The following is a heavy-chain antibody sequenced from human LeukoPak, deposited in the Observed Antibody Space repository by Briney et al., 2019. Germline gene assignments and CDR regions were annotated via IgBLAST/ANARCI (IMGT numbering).Heavy chain of an antibody. CDR2: IYYSGST. D-gene: IGHD3-3*01. CDR3: ARVFAHALDY. Sequence: PSETLSLTCTVSGGSISSSSYYWGWIRQPPGKGLEWIGSIYYSGSTYYNPSLKSRVTISVDTSKNQFSLKLSSVTAADTAVYYCARVFAHALDYWGQGTLVTVSS. CDR1: GGSISSSSYY. V-gene: IGHV4-39*07. J-gene: IGHJ4*02.